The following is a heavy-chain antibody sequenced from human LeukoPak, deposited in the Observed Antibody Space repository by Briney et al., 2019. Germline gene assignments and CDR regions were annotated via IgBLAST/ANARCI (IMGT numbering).Heavy chain of an antibody. J-gene: IGHJ4*02. D-gene: IGHD5-12*01. CDR1: GYTFTYYW. CDR3: ARQYSGYDYYFDY. Sequence: GESLKISCKGSGYTFTYYWISWVRQMPGKRLEWMGRIDPSDSYTNYNPSFRGHITISADKSSSTAYLHWSSLKASDTAMYFCARQYSGYDYYFDYWGQGILVTVSS. V-gene: IGHV5-10-1*01. CDR2: IDPSDSYT.